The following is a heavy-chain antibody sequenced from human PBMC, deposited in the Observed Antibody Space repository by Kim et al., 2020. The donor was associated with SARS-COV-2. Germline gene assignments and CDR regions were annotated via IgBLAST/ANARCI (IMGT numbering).Heavy chain of an antibody. V-gene: IGHV4-59*02. CDR2: IASYWTT. Sequence: SETLSLTCTVSGGSVSSYFWNWVRQSPGKGLEWIGYIASYWTTLYNPSLRSRVTFSRDTSKNELFLKLTSVTGADTAVYYCAIMPLKDNWGWRAAFDIWGQGTMVTVSS. CDR3: AIMPLKDNWGWRAAFDI. J-gene: IGHJ3*02. D-gene: IGHD7-27*01. CDR1: GGSVSSYF.